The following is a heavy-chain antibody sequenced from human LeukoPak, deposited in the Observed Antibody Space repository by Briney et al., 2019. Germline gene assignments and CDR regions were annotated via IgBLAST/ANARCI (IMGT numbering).Heavy chain of an antibody. J-gene: IGHJ5*02. CDR2: ISAYNGNT. Sequence: GASVKVSCKASGNTFTSYGISWVRQAPGQGLEWMGWISAYNGNTNYAQKLQGRGTMTTDTSTSTAYMELRSLRSDDTAVYYCARNRGSYLGYWFDPWGQGTLVTVSS. CDR1: GNTFTSYG. V-gene: IGHV1-18*01. CDR3: ARNRGSYLGYWFDP. D-gene: IGHD3-16*02.